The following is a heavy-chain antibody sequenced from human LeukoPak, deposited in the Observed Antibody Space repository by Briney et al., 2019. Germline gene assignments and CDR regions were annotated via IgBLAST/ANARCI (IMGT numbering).Heavy chain of an antibody. Sequence: QPGRSLRLSCAASGFTFSSYGMHWVRQAPGKGLEWVAVISYDGSNKYYTDSVKGRFTISRDNSKSTLYLQMNSLRADDAALYYCAKCRGGSCYSSSDYWGQGTLVTVSS. J-gene: IGHJ4*02. CDR1: GFTFSSYG. CDR3: AKCRGGSCYSSSDY. D-gene: IGHD2-15*01. CDR2: ISYDGSNK. V-gene: IGHV3-30*18.